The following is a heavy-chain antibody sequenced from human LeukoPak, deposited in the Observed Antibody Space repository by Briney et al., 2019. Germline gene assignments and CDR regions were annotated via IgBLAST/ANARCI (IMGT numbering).Heavy chain of an antibody. Sequence: SETLSLTCTVSGASISSHYWSWIRQPPGKGLECVGFIYHSGSATYNPSLKSRVTISLETSKNQFSLSLSSVTAADTAVYYCARHSYYYDTSGYRSRGGFDYWGQGTLVTVSS. D-gene: IGHD3-22*01. V-gene: IGHV4-59*08. J-gene: IGHJ4*02. CDR1: GASISSHY. CDR3: ARHSYYYDTSGYRSRGGFDY. CDR2: IYHSGSA.